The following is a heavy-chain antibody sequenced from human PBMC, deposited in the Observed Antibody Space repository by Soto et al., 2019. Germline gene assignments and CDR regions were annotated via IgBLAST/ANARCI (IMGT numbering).Heavy chain of an antibody. CDR3: AKGSEAIFGVVIILWDFFDY. J-gene: IGHJ4*02. CDR1: GFTFSSYA. D-gene: IGHD3-3*01. Sequence: GGSLRLSCAASGFTFSSYAMSWVRQAPGKGLEWVSAISGSGGSTYYADSVKGRFTISRDNSKNTLYLQMNSLRAEDTAVYYCAKGSEAIFGVVIILWDFFDYWGQGTLVTVSS. V-gene: IGHV3-23*01. CDR2: ISGSGGST.